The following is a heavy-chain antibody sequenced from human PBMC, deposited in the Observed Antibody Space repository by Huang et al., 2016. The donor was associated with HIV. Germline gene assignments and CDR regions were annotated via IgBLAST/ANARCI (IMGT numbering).Heavy chain of an antibody. J-gene: IGHJ4*02. CDR3: ATGNYYEYFDY. CDR1: GYTFTTYW. D-gene: IGHD3-22*01. CDR2: IYPDDSQT. V-gene: IGHV5-51*03. Sequence: EVQLVQSGAEVKESGESLKFSCKGSGYTFTTYWIGWVRQMPGKGLEWMGIIYPDDSQTRYSPTFQGQVTISADKSLSTAYLQWSSLRASDTALYYCATGNYYEYFDYWGQGTLVTVSS.